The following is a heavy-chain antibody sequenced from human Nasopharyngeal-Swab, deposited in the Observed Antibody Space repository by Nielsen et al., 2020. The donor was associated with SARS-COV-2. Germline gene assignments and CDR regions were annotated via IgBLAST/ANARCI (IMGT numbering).Heavy chain of an antibody. D-gene: IGHD2-2*01. V-gene: IGHV1-46*01. CDR2: INPSGGST. CDR1: GYTFTSYY. Sequence: ASVKVSCKASGYTFTSYYMHWVRQAPAQGLEWMGIINPSGGSTSYAQKFQGRVTMTRDTSTSTVYMELSSLRSEDTAVYYCAREEDIVVVPAAGLDYWGQGTLVTVSS. CDR3: AREEDIVVVPAAGLDY. J-gene: IGHJ4*02.